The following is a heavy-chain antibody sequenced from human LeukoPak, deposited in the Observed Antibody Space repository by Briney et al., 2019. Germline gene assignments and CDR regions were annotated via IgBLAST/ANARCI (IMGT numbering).Heavy chain of an antibody. CDR2: IIPIFGTA. CDR3: ARHYDSSGYSLTAFDY. V-gene: IGHV1-69*05. D-gene: IGHD3-22*01. Sequence: SVKVSCKASGGTFSSYAISWVRQAPGQGLEWMGGIIPIFGTANYAQKFQGRVTITTDESTSTAYVELSSLRSEDTAVYYCARHYDSSGYSLTAFDYWGQGTLVTVSS. CDR1: GGTFSSYA. J-gene: IGHJ4*02.